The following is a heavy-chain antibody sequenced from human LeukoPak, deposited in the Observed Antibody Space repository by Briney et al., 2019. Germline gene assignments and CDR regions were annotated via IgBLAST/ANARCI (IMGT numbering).Heavy chain of an antibody. J-gene: IGHJ6*03. CDR2: INWNGGST. D-gene: IGHD5-18*01. Sequence: PGGYLRLSCAASGFTFDDYGMSWVRQAPGKGLEWVSGINWNGGSTGYADSVKGRFTISRDNAKNSLYLQMNSLRAEDTAVYYCAIKGVSGYSYGAYYYYYMDVWGKGTTVTVSS. CDR3: AIKGVSGYSYGAYYYYYMDV. CDR1: GFTFDDYG. V-gene: IGHV3-20*04.